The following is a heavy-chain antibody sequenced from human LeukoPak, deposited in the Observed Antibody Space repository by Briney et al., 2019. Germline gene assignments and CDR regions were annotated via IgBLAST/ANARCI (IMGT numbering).Heavy chain of an antibody. Sequence: GGSLRLSCAASGFTFSDYYMSWIRQAPGKGLEWVSYISSSGSTIYYADSVKGRFTISRDSAKNSLYLQMNSLRAEDTAVYYCARDPYYDILTGYSRGYYFDYWGQGTLVTVSS. CDR3: ARDPYYDILTGYSRGYYFDY. D-gene: IGHD3-9*01. CDR2: ISSSGSTI. V-gene: IGHV3-11*04. CDR1: GFTFSDYY. J-gene: IGHJ4*02.